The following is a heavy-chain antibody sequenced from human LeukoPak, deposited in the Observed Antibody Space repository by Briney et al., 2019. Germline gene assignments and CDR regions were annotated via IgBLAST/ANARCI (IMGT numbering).Heavy chain of an antibody. CDR2: ISGSGGST. CDR1: GFTFRSYA. CDR3: AKAPRIAAAGPSSSQRYYFDY. Sequence: GGSLRLSCAASGFTFRSYAMSWVRQAPGKGLEWVSAISGSGGSTYYADSVKGRFTISRDNSKNTLSLQMNSLRPEDTAVYYCAKAPRIAAAGPSSSQRYYFDYWGQGTLVTVAS. J-gene: IGHJ4*02. D-gene: IGHD6-13*01. V-gene: IGHV3-23*01.